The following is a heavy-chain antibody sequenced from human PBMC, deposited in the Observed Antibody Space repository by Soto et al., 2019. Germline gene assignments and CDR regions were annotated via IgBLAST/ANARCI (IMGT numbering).Heavy chain of an antibody. D-gene: IGHD3-3*01. J-gene: IGHJ6*02. Sequence: QVQLVESGGGVVQPGRSLRLSCAASGFTFSSYAMHWVRQAPGKGLEWVAVISYDGSNKYYADSVKGRFTIFRDNSKNTLYLQMNSLRAEDTAVYYCARVRQNYDFWSGYSGGMDVWGQGTTVTVSS. CDR1: GFTFSSYA. CDR3: ARVRQNYDFWSGYSGGMDV. CDR2: ISYDGSNK. V-gene: IGHV3-30-3*01.